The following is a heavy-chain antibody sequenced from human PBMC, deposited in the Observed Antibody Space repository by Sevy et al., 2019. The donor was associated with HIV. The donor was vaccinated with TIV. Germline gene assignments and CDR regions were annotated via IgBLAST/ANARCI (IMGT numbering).Heavy chain of an antibody. J-gene: IGHJ3*02. Sequence: GESLKISCKGSGYSFTSYWIGWVRQMPGKGLEWMGIIYPGDSDTRYSPSFQGQVTISADKSNSTAYRQWSSLKAPDTAMYYCARPAHTMATIKTYDAFDIWGQGTMVTVSS. CDR3: ARPAHTMATIKTYDAFDI. CDR1: GYSFTSYW. D-gene: IGHD5-12*01. V-gene: IGHV5-51*01. CDR2: IYPGDSDT.